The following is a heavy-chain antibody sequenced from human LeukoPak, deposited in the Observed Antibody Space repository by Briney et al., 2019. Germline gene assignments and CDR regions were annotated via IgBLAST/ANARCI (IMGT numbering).Heavy chain of an antibody. D-gene: IGHD3-10*01. Sequence: SETLSLTCAVYGGSFSGYYWSWIRQPPGKGLEWIGEINHSGSTNYNPSPKSRVTISVDTSKNQFSLKLSSVTAADTAVYYCARPLYYYGSGSYYYWGQGTLVTVSS. CDR3: ARPLYYYGSGSYYY. J-gene: IGHJ4*02. CDR1: GGSFSGYY. V-gene: IGHV4-34*01. CDR2: INHSGST.